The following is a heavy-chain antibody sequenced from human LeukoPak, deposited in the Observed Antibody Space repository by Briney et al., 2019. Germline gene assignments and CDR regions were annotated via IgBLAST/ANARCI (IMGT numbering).Heavy chain of an antibody. J-gene: IGHJ6*03. CDR2: ISSSSSYI. CDR3: ARDSSLLWFGEYHLYYYYMDV. V-gene: IGHV3-21*01. CDR1: GFTFSSYS. D-gene: IGHD3-10*01. Sequence: GSLRLSCAASGFTFSSYSMNWVRQAPGKGLEWVSSISSSSSYIYYADSVKGRFTISRDNAKNSLYLQMNSRRAKDTAVYYCARDSSLLWFGEYHLYYYYMDVWGKGTTVTVSS.